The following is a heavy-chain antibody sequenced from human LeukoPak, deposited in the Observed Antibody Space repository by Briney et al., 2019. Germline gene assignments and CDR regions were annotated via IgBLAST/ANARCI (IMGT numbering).Heavy chain of an antibody. CDR2: IRYDGSNK. Sequence: GGSLRLSCAASGFTFSSYGMHWVRQAPGKGLEWVAFIRYDGSNKYYADSVKGRFTISRDNSKNTLYLQMNSLRAEDTAVYYCAREYSSSYYYYYYYMDVWGKGTTVTVSS. J-gene: IGHJ6*03. V-gene: IGHV3-30*02. D-gene: IGHD6-6*01. CDR1: GFTFSSYG. CDR3: AREYSSSYYYYYYYMDV.